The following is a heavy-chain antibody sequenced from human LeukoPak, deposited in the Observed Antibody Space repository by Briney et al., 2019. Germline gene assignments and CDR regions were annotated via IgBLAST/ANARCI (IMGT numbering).Heavy chain of an antibody. J-gene: IGHJ4*02. D-gene: IGHD4-17*01. Sequence: GGSLRLSCAASGFTFSNAWMSWVRQAPGKGLEWVGRIKSKTDGGTTDYAAPVKGRFTISRDDSKNTLYLQMNSLRSDDTAVYYCATTTTVTTFDYWGQGTLVTVSS. CDR1: GFTFSNAW. CDR2: IKSKTDGGTT. CDR3: ATTTTVTTFDY. V-gene: IGHV3-15*01.